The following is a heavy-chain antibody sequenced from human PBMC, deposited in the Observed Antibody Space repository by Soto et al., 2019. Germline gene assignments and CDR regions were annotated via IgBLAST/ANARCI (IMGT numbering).Heavy chain of an antibody. V-gene: IGHV1-18*01. CDR1: GYTFSYYS. Sequence: QGQLVQSAAEMKKPGASVKVSCKASGYTFSYYSIIWVRQAPGQGLEWMGRVSANNANTNYAQKLQGRVTMTADTPTSKAYMGRGSLRPDDTAVYYCAKLAGGRDYFDYWGQGPLSPFSP. J-gene: IGHJ4*02. D-gene: IGHD1-26*01. CDR3: AKLAGGRDYFDY. CDR2: VSANNANT.